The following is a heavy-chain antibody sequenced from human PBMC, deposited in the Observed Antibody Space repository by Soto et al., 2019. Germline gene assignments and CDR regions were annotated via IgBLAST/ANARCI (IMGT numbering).Heavy chain of an antibody. CDR3: ARDTPVEYYDSSGYYYSPGDY. J-gene: IGHJ4*02. Sequence: VASVEVSCKASGYTFTSYRISWVRQAPGQGLEWMGWISAYNGNTNYAQKLQGRVTMTTDTSTSTAYMELRSLRSDDTAVYYCARDTPVEYYDSSGYYYSPGDYWGQGTLVTVSS. V-gene: IGHV1-18*04. CDR1: GYTFTSYR. CDR2: ISAYNGNT. D-gene: IGHD3-22*01.